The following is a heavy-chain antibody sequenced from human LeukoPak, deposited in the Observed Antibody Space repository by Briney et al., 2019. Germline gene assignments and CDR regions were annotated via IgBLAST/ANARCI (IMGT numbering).Heavy chain of an antibody. D-gene: IGHD3-3*01. CDR3: ATDRGWRTSGYYLYYFEY. J-gene: IGHJ4*02. Sequence: GGPLRLSCAASGFIFTNYFMSWVRQAPGKGLEWVASIKHDGSEKYYVDSVRGRFTISRDNTMNSLYLQMSSLRAEDTAVYYCATDRGWRTSGYYLYYFEYWGQGTLVTYSS. CDR2: IKHDGSEK. CDR1: GFIFTNYF. V-gene: IGHV3-7*01.